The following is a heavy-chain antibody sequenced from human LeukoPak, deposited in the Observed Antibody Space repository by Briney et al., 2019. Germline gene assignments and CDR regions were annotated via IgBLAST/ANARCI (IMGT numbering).Heavy chain of an antibody. CDR1: GFTFSSYA. CDR3: AKAPQIAVAGTFDY. CDR2: ISGSSGGT. D-gene: IGHD6-19*01. Sequence: GGSLRLSCAASGFTFSSYAMSWVRQAPGKGLEWVSAISGSSGGTYYADSVKGRFTISRDNSKNTLYLQMNSLRAEDTAVYYCAKAPQIAVAGTFDYWGQGTLVTVSS. J-gene: IGHJ4*02. V-gene: IGHV3-23*01.